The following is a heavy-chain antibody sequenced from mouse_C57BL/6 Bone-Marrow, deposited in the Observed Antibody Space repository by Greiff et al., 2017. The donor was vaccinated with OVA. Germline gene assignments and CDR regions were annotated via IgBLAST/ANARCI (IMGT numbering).Heavy chain of an antibody. J-gene: IGHJ2*01. CDR3: ARGDYYGSSYVYYFDY. CDR2: IYPSSGST. D-gene: IGHD1-1*01. V-gene: IGHV1-55*01. CDR1: GYTFTSYW. Sequence: QVQLQQPGAELVKPGASVKMSCKASGYTFTSYWITWVKQRPGQGLEWIGDIYPSSGSTNYNEKFKSKATLTVDTSSSTAYMQLSSLTSEDSAVYYCARGDYYGSSYVYYFDYWGQGTTLTVSS.